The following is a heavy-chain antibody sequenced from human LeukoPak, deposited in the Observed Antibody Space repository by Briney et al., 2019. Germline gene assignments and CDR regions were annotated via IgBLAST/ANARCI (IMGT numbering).Heavy chain of an antibody. J-gene: IGHJ4*02. Sequence: GGSLRLSCAASGFTFSSYWMHWVRQVPGKGLVWVSRINEDGSSTSYADSVKGRFTISRDNAKNTLYLQMNSLRAEDTAVYYCTKDLTGKYDYWGQGTLVTVSS. CDR2: INEDGSST. CDR1: GFTFSSYW. CDR3: TKDLTGKYDY. V-gene: IGHV3-74*01. D-gene: IGHD1-20*01.